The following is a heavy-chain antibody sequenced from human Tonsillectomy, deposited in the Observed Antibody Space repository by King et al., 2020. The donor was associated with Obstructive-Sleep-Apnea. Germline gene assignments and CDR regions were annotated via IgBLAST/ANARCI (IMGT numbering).Heavy chain of an antibody. CDR3: AKEQCSSNSCKTGDYYYGMDV. CDR2: IRYDGSNK. J-gene: IGHJ6*02. CDR1: GFTFSSCG. Sequence: VQLVESGGGVVQPGRSLRLSCAASGFTFSSCGMHWVRQAPGKGLEWVTFIRYDGSNKYYVDSVKGRFTISRDNSKNTVYLQMNSLRAEDTAVYHCAKEQCSSNSCKTGDYYYGMDVWGQGTTVTVSS. V-gene: IGHV3-30*02. D-gene: IGHD2-2*01.